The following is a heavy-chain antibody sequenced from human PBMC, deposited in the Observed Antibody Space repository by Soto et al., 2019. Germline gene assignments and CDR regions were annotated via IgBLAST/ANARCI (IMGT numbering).Heavy chain of an antibody. CDR2: VNPNRGNT. Sequence: QVQLVQSGAEVKKPGASVKVSCKASGYTFTSYDINWVRQATGQGLEWMGWVNPNRGNTGYAQKFKGRGTMTRNTSITTAYMDMGSLRSEDTAVYYCARAVGARRLDYWGQGTLVTVSS. V-gene: IGHV1-8*01. CDR1: GYTFTSYD. D-gene: IGHD1-26*01. J-gene: IGHJ4*02. CDR3: ARAVGARRLDY.